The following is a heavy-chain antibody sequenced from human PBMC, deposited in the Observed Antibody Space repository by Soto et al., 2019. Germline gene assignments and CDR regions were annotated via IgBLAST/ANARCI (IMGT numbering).Heavy chain of an antibody. V-gene: IGHV3-23*01. J-gene: IGHJ3*02. D-gene: IGHD4-17*01. CDR1: GCTFSSYA. CDR3: AKVGRLRGAFDI. Sequence: GSLRLACAASGCTFSSYAMSWVRQAPGKGLEWVSAISGSGGSTYYADSVKGRFTISRDNSKNTLYLQMNSLRAEATAVYYCAKVGRLRGAFDIWGQGTMVTVSS. CDR2: ISGSGGST.